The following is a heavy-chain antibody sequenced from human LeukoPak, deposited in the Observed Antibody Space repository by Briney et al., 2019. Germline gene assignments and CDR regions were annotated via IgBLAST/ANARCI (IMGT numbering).Heavy chain of an antibody. CDR1: GYTFTSYA. CDR3: ARRRLTLNWFDP. J-gene: IGHJ5*02. D-gene: IGHD3-16*01. Sequence: ASVKVSCKASGYTFTSYAMHWVRQAPGQRLEWMGWINAGNGNTKYSQKFQGRVNITRDTSASTAYMGLSSLRSEDTAVYYCARRRLTLNWFDPWGQGTLVTVSS. V-gene: IGHV1-3*01. CDR2: INAGNGNT.